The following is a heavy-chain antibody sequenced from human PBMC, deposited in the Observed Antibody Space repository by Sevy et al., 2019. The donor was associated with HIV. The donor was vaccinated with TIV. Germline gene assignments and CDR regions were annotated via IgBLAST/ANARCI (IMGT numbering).Heavy chain of an antibody. CDR2: ISYDGSNK. V-gene: IGHV3-30-3*01. D-gene: IGHD3-16*02. J-gene: IGHJ4*02. CDR1: GFNLSSYA. CDR3: ASPRLGELSYNALDY. Sequence: GGSLRLSCAASGFNLSSYAMHWVRQAPGKGLEWVAVISYDGSNKYYADSVKGRFTISRDNSKNTLYLQMNSLRAEDTAVYYCASPRLGELSYNALDYWGQGSLVTVSS.